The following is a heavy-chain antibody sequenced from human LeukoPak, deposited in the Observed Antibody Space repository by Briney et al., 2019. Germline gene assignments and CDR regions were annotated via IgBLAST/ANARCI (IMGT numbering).Heavy chain of an antibody. Sequence: GGSLRLSCAASGFTFSSYGMHWVRQAPGKGLERVAFIRYDGSNKYYADSVKGRFTISRDNSKNTLYLQMNSLRGEDTRVHCCGKRGKLLGAFDIWGQGTMLTVSS. CDR3: GKRGKLLGAFDI. CDR2: IRYDGSNK. D-gene: IGHD3-16*01. V-gene: IGHV3-30*02. CDR1: GFTFSSYG. J-gene: IGHJ3*02.